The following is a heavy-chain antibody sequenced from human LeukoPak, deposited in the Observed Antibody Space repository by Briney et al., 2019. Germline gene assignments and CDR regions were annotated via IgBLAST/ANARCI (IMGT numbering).Heavy chain of an antibody. CDR2: ISSNGGST. CDR1: GFTFSSYA. CDR3: ARADLGELSSFDY. J-gene: IGHJ4*02. V-gene: IGHV3-64*01. D-gene: IGHD3-16*02. Sequence: GGSLRLSCAASGFTFSSYAMHWVRQAPGKGLEYVSAISSNGGSTYYANSVKGRFTISRDNSKNTLYLQMGSLRAEDMAVYYCARADLGELSSFDYWGQGTLVTVSS.